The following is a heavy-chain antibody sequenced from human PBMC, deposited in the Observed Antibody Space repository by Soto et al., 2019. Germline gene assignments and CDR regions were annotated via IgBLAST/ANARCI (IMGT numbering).Heavy chain of an antibody. CDR3: AKDMLSAAASDAFDI. V-gene: IGHV3-23*01. CDR2: ISGSGYST. J-gene: IGHJ3*02. D-gene: IGHD2-2*01. Sequence: GGSLRLSCAASGLTFSSYAMTWVRQAPGKGLEWVSAISGSGYSTDYADSVKGRFTISRDNSKNTLYLQMNSLRVEDTAVYYCAKDMLSAAASDAFDIWGQGTMVTV. CDR1: GLTFSSYA.